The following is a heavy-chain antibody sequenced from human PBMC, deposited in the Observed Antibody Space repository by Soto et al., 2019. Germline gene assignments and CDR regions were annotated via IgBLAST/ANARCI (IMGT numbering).Heavy chain of an antibody. CDR3: ARAYSRRLPRRAAYYYAMDV. J-gene: IGHJ6*01. CDR2: LGAADDP. D-gene: IGHD2-15*01. V-gene: IGHV3-13*05. CDR1: AFTLSAYD. Sequence: GGALRLSCAASAFTLSAYDMDWVRQPNGKGLEWVSALGAADDPYYLGSVKGRFTISRENAKNSLYLQMNNLSAGDTAVYYCARAYSRRLPRRAAYYYAMDVWGHGTTVTVSS.